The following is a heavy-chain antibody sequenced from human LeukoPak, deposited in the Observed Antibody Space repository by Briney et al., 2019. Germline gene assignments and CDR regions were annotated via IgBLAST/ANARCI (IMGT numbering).Heavy chain of an antibody. CDR1: GYTLTELS. CDR3: ARWDSSLDAFDI. CDR2: FDPEDGET. V-gene: IGHV1-24*01. D-gene: IGHD5-24*01. Sequence: ASVKVSCKVSGYTLTELSMHWVRQAPGKGLEWMGGFDPEDGETIYAQKFQGRVTMTEDTSTDTAYMELSSLRAEDTAVYYCARWDSSLDAFDIWGQGTMVTVSS. J-gene: IGHJ3*02.